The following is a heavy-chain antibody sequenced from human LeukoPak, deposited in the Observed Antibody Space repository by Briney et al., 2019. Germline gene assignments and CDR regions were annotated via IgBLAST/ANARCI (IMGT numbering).Heavy chain of an antibody. Sequence: GGSLRLSCAASGFNYSSYTMNWVRQAPRMGLEWLSYISASRDITYYADSVKGRFTISRDNAKNSLYLQMNSLRAEDTAVYYCVRGSLASGVVVYYYYYLDVWGKGTTVTVSS. CDR3: VRGSLASGVVVYYYYYLDV. D-gene: IGHD3-3*01. V-gene: IGHV3-48*01. J-gene: IGHJ6*03. CDR2: ISASRDIT. CDR1: GFNYSSYT.